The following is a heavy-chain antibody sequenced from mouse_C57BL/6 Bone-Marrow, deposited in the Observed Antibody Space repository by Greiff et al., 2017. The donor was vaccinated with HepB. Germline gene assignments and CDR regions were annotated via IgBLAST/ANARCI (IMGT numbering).Heavy chain of an antibody. CDR3: ARGLGDVDY. V-gene: IGHV3-6*01. CDR2: ISYDGSN. Sequence: EVQLQESGPGLVKPSQSLSLTCSVTGYSITSGYYWNWIRQFPGNKLEWMGYISYDGSNNYNPSLKNRISITRDTSKNQFFLKLNSVTTEDTATYYCARGLGDVDYWGQGTTLTVSS. D-gene: IGHD4-1*01. CDR1: GYSITSGYY. J-gene: IGHJ2*01.